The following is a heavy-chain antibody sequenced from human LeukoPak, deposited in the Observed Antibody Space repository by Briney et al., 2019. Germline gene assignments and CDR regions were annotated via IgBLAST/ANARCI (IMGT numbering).Heavy chain of an antibody. J-gene: IGHJ5*02. CDR3: ARDGYNEGGWFDP. V-gene: IGHV3-7*01. D-gene: IGHD5-24*01. CDR2: IKQHGSEK. CDR1: GFTFSSYR. Sequence: GGSLRLSCAASGFTFSSYRMSWVRQAPGKGLEWVANIKQHGSEKYYVDSVRGRFTISRDNAKNSLYLQMNSLRVEDTAVYYCARDGYNEGGWFDPWGQGTLVTVSS.